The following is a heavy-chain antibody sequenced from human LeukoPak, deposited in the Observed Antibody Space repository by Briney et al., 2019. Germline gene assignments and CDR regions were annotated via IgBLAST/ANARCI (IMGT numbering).Heavy chain of an antibody. V-gene: IGHV4-59*05. CDR1: GFTFSSYA. D-gene: IGHD5-24*01. J-gene: IGHJ5*02. Sequence: PGGSLRLSCAASGFTFSSYAMSWIRQPPGKGLEWIGSICYSGSTFYNPSLKSRVTLSVDTSKNQFSLELSSVTAADTALYYCARTENYIPEDCFDPWGQGTLVTVSS. CDR3: ARTENYIPEDCFDP. CDR2: ICYSGST.